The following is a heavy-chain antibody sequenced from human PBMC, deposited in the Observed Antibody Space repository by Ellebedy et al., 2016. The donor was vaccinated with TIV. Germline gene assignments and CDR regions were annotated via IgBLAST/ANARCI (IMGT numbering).Heavy chain of an antibody. V-gene: IGHV3-66*01. J-gene: IGHJ6*02. D-gene: IGHD6-19*01. CDR3: ARDGSSGWPHYGMDV. CDR1: GFTVSSNY. Sequence: GESLKISCAASGFTVSSNYMSWVRQAPGKGLEWVSVIYSGGSTYYADSVKGRFTISRDNSKNTLYLQMNSLRAEDTAVYYCARDGSSGWPHYGMDVWGQGTTVTVSS. CDR2: IYSGGST.